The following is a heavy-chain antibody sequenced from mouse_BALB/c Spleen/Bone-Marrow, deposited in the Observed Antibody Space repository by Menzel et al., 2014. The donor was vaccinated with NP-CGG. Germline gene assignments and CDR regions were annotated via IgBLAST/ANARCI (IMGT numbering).Heavy chain of an antibody. V-gene: IGHV1-80*01. CDR2: IYPGDGDI. CDR3: ARGDFDFEAWFTY. D-gene: IGHD2-4*01. J-gene: IGHJ3*01. Sequence: VQLQQSGAELVGPGSSVKISCKASGYAFSSYWMNWVQQRPGQGLEWIGQIYPGDGDINYNGKFKGKATLTADKSSSTAYMQFSSLTSEDSAVYFCARGDFDFEAWFTYWGQGTLVTVSA. CDR1: GYAFSSYW.